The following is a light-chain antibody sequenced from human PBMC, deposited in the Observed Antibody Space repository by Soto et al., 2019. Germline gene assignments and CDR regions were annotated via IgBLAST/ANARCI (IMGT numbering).Light chain of an antibody. V-gene: IGKV3-20*01. CDR1: QSVSSSY. Sequence: IKLIHSPGTLSFSPVERATLSFSASQSVSSSYLAWYQQKPGQAPRLLIYGASSRATGIPDRFSGSGSGTDFTLTISRLEPEDFAVYYCQQYGSSSITFGQGTRLEI. J-gene: IGKJ5*01. CDR2: GAS. CDR3: QQYGSSSIT.